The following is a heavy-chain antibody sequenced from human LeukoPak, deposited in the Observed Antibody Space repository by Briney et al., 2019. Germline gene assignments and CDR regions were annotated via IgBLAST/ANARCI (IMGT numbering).Heavy chain of an antibody. Sequence: SETLSLTCAVYGGSFSGYYWSWIRQPSGKGLEWIGEINHSGSTNYNPSLKSRVTISVDTSKNQFSLKLFSVTAADTAVYYCARGSRDMATIFDYWGQGTLVTVSS. V-gene: IGHV4-34*01. J-gene: IGHJ4*02. CDR1: GGSFSGYY. CDR2: INHSGST. CDR3: ARGSRDMATIFDY. D-gene: IGHD5-24*01.